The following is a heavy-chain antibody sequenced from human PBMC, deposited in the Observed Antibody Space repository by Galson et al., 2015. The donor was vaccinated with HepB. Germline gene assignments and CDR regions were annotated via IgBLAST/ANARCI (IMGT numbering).Heavy chain of an antibody. CDR3: ARDGGFGHLPDC. Sequence: SLRLSCAASGFTFSSYWMHWVRQAPGKGLMWVSRIYSDGSSTSYADSVKGRFTISRDNAKNTLYLQMNSLRAEDTAVYYCARDGGFGHLPDCWGQGTLVTVSS. V-gene: IGHV3-74*01. D-gene: IGHD3-10*01. CDR2: IYSDGSST. CDR1: GFTFSSYW. J-gene: IGHJ4*02.